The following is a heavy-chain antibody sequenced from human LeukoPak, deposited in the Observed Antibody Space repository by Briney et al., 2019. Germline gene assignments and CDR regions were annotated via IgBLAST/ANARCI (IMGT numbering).Heavy chain of an antibody. CDR2: ITSGITSI. V-gene: IGHV3-21*01. Sequence: KAGGSLRLSCAASGFTFSSYSMNWVRQAPGKGLEWVSSITSGITSISYADSVKGRFTVSRDNAKNSLYLQMNSLGAGDTAVYYCAREPGNDRWLDSWGQGTLVTVSS. CDR1: GFTFSSYS. CDR3: AREPGNDRWLDS. J-gene: IGHJ5*01. D-gene: IGHD1-1*01.